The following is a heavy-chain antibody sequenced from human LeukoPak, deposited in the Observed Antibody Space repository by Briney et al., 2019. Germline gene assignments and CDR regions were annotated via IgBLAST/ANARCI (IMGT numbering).Heavy chain of an antibody. V-gene: IGHV3-30-3*01. D-gene: IGHD2-2*02. J-gene: IGHJ4*02. Sequence: GGSLRLSCAASGFTFSSYAMHWVRQAPGKGLEWVAVISYDGSNKYYADSVKGRFTISRDNSKNTLYLQMDSLRAEDTAVYYCARVQRYCSSTSCYTAALDYWGQGTLVTVSS. CDR1: GFTFSSYA. CDR3: ARVQRYCSSTSCYTAALDY. CDR2: ISYDGSNK.